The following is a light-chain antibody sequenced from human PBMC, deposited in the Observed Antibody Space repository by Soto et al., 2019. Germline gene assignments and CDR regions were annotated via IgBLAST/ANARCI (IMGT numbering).Light chain of an antibody. CDR3: QQSYSTPRT. CDR2: VAT. J-gene: IGKJ4*01. V-gene: IGKV3-20*01. CDR1: HIVSSNF. Sequence: LCLAPGERATLSCRAIHIVSSNFLSWYQQKPGQAPRLLIYVATNRATGVPDRFSGSGSGTDFTLTISSLQPEDFAMYYCQQSYSTPRTFGGGTKVDIK.